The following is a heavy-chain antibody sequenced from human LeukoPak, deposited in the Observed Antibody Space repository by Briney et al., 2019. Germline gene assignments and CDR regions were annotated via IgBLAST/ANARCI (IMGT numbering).Heavy chain of an antibody. J-gene: IGHJ4*02. CDR3: AKSYYYHSGSFDY. Sequence: GGSLRLSCAASGFAFSTFNMHWVREAPGKGLEWVAVFSSDGRSTFYAENVQGRFTLSRDNSKNTLSLQMNSLRAEDTAVYYCAKSYYYHSGSFDYWGQGTLVTVSS. CDR2: FSSDGRST. CDR1: GFAFSTFN. V-gene: IGHV3-30*18. D-gene: IGHD3-10*01.